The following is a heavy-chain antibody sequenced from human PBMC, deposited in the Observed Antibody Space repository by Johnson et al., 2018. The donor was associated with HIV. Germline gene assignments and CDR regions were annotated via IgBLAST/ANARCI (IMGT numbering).Heavy chain of an antibody. Sequence: QVQLVESGGGVVQPGRSLRLSCAASGFTFSSYAMHWVRQAPGKGLEWVAVISYDGRNKDYADSVKGRCTISRDNSKNTLFLQMNSLKTEDTAVYYCARGPKNPGLDAFDIWGQGTVVTVSS. CDR2: ISYDGRNK. CDR3: ARGPKNPGLDAFDI. D-gene: IGHD1-14*01. V-gene: IGHV3-30*04. J-gene: IGHJ3*02. CDR1: GFTFSSYA.